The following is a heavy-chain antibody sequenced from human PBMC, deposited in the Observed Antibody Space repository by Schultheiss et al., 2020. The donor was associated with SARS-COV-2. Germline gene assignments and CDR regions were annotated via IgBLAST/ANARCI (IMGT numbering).Heavy chain of an antibody. CDR2: VNNIATT. CDR3: ARQKPFGSGSYHHYHYYGLDG. CDR1: NGSVSIGSYY. V-gene: IGHV4-61*01. D-gene: IGHD3-10*01. J-gene: IGHJ6*02. Sequence: SQTLSLTCTVSNGSVSIGSYYWSWLRQPPGKGLEWIGYVNNIATTNYNPSLKSRVTISVDTSRDQFSLKLGSVTAADTAVYYCARQKPFGSGSYHHYHYYGLDGWGQGATVNVSS.